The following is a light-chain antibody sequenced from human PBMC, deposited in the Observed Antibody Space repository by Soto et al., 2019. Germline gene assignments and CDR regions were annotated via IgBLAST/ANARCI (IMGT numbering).Light chain of an antibody. J-gene: IGLJ3*02. CDR3: SAYTARSTLV. Sequence: QSALTQPPSASGSPGQSVTMSCTGTSSDVGGYNYVSWYQHHPGKAPKLMIYEVRNRPSGISSRFSGSRSGNTASLTISGLQSEDEGDYYCSAYTARSTLVFGGGTKVTVL. CDR1: SSDVGGYNY. V-gene: IGLV2-14*01. CDR2: EVR.